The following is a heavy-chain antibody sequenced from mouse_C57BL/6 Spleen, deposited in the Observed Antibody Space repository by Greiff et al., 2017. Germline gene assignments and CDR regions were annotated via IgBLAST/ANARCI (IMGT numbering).Heavy chain of an antibody. V-gene: IGHV1-15*01. Sequence: VKQTPVHGLEWIGAIDPETGGTAYNQKFKGKAILTADKSSSTAYMELSSLTYEDSAVYYCARSDPWFAYWGQGTLVTVSA. CDR2: IDPETGGT. J-gene: IGHJ3*01. CDR3: ARSDPWFAY.